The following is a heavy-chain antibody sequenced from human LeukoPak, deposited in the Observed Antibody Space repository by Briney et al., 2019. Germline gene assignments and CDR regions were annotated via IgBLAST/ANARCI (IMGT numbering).Heavy chain of an antibody. CDR3: ARDQYSSGWYEGDY. V-gene: IGHV1-2*02. D-gene: IGHD6-19*01. CDR1: GYTFTCYY. J-gene: IGHJ4*02. CDR2: INPNSGGT. Sequence: ASVKVSCKASGYTFTCYYMHWVRQAPGQGLEWMGWINPNSGGTNSAQTFQGRVTMTRDTSISTAYMEQSRLRSGDTAVYYCARDQYSSGWYEGDYWGQGTLVTVSS.